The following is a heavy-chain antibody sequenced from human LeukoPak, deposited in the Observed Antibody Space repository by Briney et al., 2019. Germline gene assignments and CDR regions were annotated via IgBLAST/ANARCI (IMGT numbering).Heavy chain of an antibody. CDR3: AKGPLGYYDSSGYLDY. D-gene: IGHD3-22*01. Sequence: GGSLRLSCAASGFTFSNYAMSWARQAPGKGPEWVSLISDSGGSTYYADSVKGWFTFSRDNSKNTLYLQMNSLRAEDTAVYYCAKGPLGYYDSSGYLDYWGQGTLVTVSS. CDR1: GFTFSNYA. V-gene: IGHV3-23*01. CDR2: ISDSGGST. J-gene: IGHJ4*02.